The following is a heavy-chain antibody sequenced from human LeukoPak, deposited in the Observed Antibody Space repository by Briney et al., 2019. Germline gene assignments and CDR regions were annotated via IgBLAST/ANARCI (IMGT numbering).Heavy chain of an antibody. J-gene: IGHJ4*02. CDR2: ISSDGSSA. CDR1: GFTFSNYW. V-gene: IGHV3-74*01. CDR3: ARRRTNGDYDY. D-gene: IGHD2-8*01. Sequence: GGSLRLSCAASGFTFSNYWMHWVRQAPGKGLMWAARISSDGSSADHADSVKGRFTISRDNAKNTLYLQMNSLRVEDTAVYYCARRRTNGDYDYWGQGTLVTVSS.